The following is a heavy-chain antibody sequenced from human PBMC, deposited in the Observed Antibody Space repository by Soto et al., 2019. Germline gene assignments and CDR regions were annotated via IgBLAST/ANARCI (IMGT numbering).Heavy chain of an antibody. Sequence: GGSLRLSCAASGFTFDDYAMHWVRQAPGKGLEWVSGISWNSGSIGYADSVKGRFTISRDNAKNSLYLQMNSLRAEDTALYYCAKDSSPLGIVATSYAFDIWGQGTMVTVSS. CDR3: AKDSSPLGIVATSYAFDI. D-gene: IGHD5-12*01. V-gene: IGHV3-9*01. CDR2: ISWNSGSI. J-gene: IGHJ3*02. CDR1: GFTFDDYA.